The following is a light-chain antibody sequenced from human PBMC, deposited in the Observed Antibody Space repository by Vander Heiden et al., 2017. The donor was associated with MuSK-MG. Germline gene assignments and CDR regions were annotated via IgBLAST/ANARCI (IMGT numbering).Light chain of an antibody. J-gene: IGKJ3*01. CDR3: QQSYSTPQFT. CDR2: AAS. CDR1: QSISSY. V-gene: IGKV1-39*01. Sequence: DIQMTQSPSSLSASVGDRVTITCRASQSISSYLNWYQQKPGKAPKLLIYAASSLQSGVPSRFSGSGSGTDFTLTISSLQPEDFATYYCQQSYSTPQFTFGHGTKVXIK.